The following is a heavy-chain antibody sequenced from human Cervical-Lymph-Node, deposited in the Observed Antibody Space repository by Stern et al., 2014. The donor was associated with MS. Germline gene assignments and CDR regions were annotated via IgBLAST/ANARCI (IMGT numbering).Heavy chain of an antibody. J-gene: IGHJ4*02. V-gene: IGHV5-51*01. CDR3: ARYMHRGSSSRGDFDY. D-gene: IGHD6-6*01. CDR1: GYSFTSYW. CDR2: IYPGDSDT. Sequence: QLVQSGAEVKKPGESLKISCKGSGYSFTSYWIGWVRQMPGKGLEWMGVIYPGDSDTRYSPSFQGQVTISADKSISTAYLQWSSLKASDTAMYYCARYMHRGSSSRGDFDYWGQGTLVTVSS.